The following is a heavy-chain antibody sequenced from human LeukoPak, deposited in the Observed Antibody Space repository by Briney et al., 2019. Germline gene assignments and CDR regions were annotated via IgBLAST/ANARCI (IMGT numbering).Heavy chain of an antibody. CDR1: GFTFSSYG. Sequence: GGSLRLSCAASGFTFSSYGMHWVRQAPGKGLEWVAFIRYDGSDKYYADSVKGRFTISRDNSKNTLYLQMNSLRAEDTAVYYCAKFGRTTWQGFDYWGQGTLVTVSS. J-gene: IGHJ4*02. CDR2: IRYDGSDK. CDR3: AKFGRTTWQGFDY. V-gene: IGHV3-30*02. D-gene: IGHD2-2*01.